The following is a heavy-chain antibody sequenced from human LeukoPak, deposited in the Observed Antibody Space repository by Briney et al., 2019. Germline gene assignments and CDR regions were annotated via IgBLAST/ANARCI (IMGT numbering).Heavy chain of an antibody. CDR3: ARGDYCSGGSCYSVYARNYYYGMDV. Sequence: SETLSLTCAVYGGSFSGYYWSWIRQPPGKGLEWIGEINHSGSTNYNPSLKSRVTISVDTSKNQFSLKLSSVTAADTAVYYCARGDYCSGGSCYSVYARNYYYGMDVWGQGTTVTVSS. CDR2: INHSGST. J-gene: IGHJ6*02. D-gene: IGHD2-15*01. CDR1: GGSFSGYY. V-gene: IGHV4-34*01.